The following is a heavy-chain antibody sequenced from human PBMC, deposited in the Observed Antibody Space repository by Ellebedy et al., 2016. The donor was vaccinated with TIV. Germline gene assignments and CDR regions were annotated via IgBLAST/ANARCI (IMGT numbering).Heavy chain of an antibody. CDR1: DDSISRDKW. J-gene: IGHJ4*02. Sequence: MPSETLSLTCGVSDDSISRDKWWTWVRQAPGRALEWIGEIHHTKRTNYNPSIKSRVSMSVDKSKNQCSLNINSVTAADTAVYFCARGGNWLFDYWGPGILVTVSS. CDR3: ARGGNWLFDY. V-gene: IGHV4-4*02. CDR2: IHHTKRT. D-gene: IGHD1-20*01.